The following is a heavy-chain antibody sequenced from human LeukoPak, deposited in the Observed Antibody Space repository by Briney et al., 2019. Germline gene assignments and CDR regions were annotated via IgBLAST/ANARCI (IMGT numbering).Heavy chain of an antibody. CDR1: GYTFTGYY. J-gene: IGHJ4*02. CDR3: ARLGRGDGYNI. CDR2: INPNSGDT. V-gene: IGHV1-2*02. D-gene: IGHD5-24*01. Sequence: ASEKVSCKASGYTFTGYYMHWVRQAPGQGLEWMGWINPNSGDTNYAQKFQGRVTMTRDTSISTAYMELSRLRSDDTAVYYCARLGRGDGYNIWGQGTLVTVSS.